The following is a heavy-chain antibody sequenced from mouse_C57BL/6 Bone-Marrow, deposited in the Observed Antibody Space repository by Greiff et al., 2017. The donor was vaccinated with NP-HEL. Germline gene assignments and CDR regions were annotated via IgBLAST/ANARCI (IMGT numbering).Heavy chain of an antibody. D-gene: IGHD1-1*01. CDR1: GYTFTSYD. Sequence: QVQLKQSGPELVKPGASVKLSCKASGYTFTSYDINWVKQRPGQGLEWIGWIYPRDGSTKYNEKFKGKATLTVDTSSSTAYMELHSLTSEDSAVYFCARDPVVDAMDYWGQGTSVTVSS. CDR3: ARDPVVDAMDY. CDR2: IYPRDGST. V-gene: IGHV1-85*01. J-gene: IGHJ4*01.